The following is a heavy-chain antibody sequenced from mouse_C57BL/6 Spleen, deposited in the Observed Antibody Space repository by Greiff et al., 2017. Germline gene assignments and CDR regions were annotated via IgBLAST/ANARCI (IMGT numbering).Heavy chain of an antibody. CDR3: TRGGIYYDYEGYAMDY. CDR1: GFTFSSYA. Sequence: LVESGEGLVKPGGSLKLSCAASGFTFSSYAMSWVRQTPEKRLEWVAYISSGGDYIYYADTVKGRFTISRDNARNTLYLQMSSLKSEDTAMYYCTRGGIYYDYEGYAMDYWGQGTSVTVSS. D-gene: IGHD2-4*01. V-gene: IGHV5-9-1*02. J-gene: IGHJ4*01. CDR2: ISSGGDYI.